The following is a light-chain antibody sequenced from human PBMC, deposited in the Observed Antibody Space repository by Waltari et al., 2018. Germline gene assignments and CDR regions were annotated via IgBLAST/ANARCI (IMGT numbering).Light chain of an antibody. CDR2: DES. J-gene: IGLJ3*02. V-gene: IGLV3-21*04. CDR3: QVWNSVGDHLSGV. Sequence: SNVLTQPPSVSAAPGETARITCGGNKLGSRSVHWYQQRPGQAPGLVIYDESDGPSGMPARFSGSKAGNTATLIINRVEAGDEDDYYCQVWNSVGDHLSGVFGGGTKLTV. CDR1: KLGSRS.